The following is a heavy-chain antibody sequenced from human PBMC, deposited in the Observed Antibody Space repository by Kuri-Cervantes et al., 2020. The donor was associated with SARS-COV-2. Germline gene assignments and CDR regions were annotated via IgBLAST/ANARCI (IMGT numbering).Heavy chain of an antibody. J-gene: IGHJ5*02. D-gene: IGHD4/OR15-4a*01. Sequence: SETLSLTCAISGPSIIDGYYWAWIRQPPGRGLEWIVSLYRSGAAYYNPSLKSRVTISVDTSKNQFSLKLSSVTAADTAVYYCARDPNANHNNWFDPWGQGTLVTVSS. CDR1: GPSIIDGYY. CDR2: LYRSGAA. V-gene: IGHV4-38-2*02. CDR3: ARDPNANHNNWFDP.